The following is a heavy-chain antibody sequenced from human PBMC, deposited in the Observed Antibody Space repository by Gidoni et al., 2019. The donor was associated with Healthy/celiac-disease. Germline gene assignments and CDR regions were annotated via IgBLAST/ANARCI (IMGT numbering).Heavy chain of an antibody. CDR2: ISGSGGST. Sequence: EVQLLESGGGLVQPGGSLRLSCAASGFTFSSYAMSWVRQAPGKGLEWVSAISGSGGSTYYADSVKGRFTISRDNSKNTLYLQMNSLRAEDTAVYYCAKDVRSWYYYYYGMDVWGQGTTVTVSS. V-gene: IGHV3-23*01. J-gene: IGHJ6*02. CDR1: GFTFSSYA. D-gene: IGHD6-13*01. CDR3: AKDVRSWYYYYYGMDV.